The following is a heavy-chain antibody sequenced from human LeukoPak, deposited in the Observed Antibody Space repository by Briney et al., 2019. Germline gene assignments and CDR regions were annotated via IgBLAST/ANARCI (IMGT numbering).Heavy chain of an antibody. J-gene: IGHJ4*02. D-gene: IGHD1-14*01. V-gene: IGHV3-33*08. CDR2: IWLDGSAE. Sequence: GGSLRLSCAASGFTFSSYGMHWVRQAPGKGLEWVAIIWLDGSAEYYGDSVKGRFTVSRDNSKNTLYLQMDSLRVEDTAVYYCARDLNREDFDYWGQGTLVAVSS. CDR1: GFTFSSYG. CDR3: ARDLNREDFDY.